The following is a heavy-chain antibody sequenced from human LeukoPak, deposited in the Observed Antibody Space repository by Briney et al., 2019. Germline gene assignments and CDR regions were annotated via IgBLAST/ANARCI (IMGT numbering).Heavy chain of an antibody. CDR1: GGTFSSYA. CDR3: ATIIAAAGTGRGGVYYYYYYGMDV. Sequence: ASVKVSCKASGGTFSSYAISWMGQAPGQGLEWMGGIIPIFGTANYAQKFQGRVTITADESTSTAYMELSSLRSEDTAVYYCATIIAAAGTGRGGVYYYYYYGMDVWGQGTTVTVSS. CDR2: IIPIFGTA. V-gene: IGHV1-69*13. D-gene: IGHD6-13*01. J-gene: IGHJ6*02.